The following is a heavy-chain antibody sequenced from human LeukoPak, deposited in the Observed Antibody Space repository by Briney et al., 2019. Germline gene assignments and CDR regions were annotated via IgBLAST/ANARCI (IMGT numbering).Heavy chain of an antibody. V-gene: IGHV3-15*01. CDR1: GFTFSNSW. J-gene: IGHJ4*02. Sequence: GGSLRLSCAASGFTFSNSWMSWVRQAPGKGLEWVGRIKSKTDGGTTDYAAPVKGRFTISRDDSKNTLYLQMNSLKTEDTAVYYCTTDTADDFWSGYSQYYFDYWGQGTLVTVSS. CDR2: IKSKTDGGTT. D-gene: IGHD3-3*01. CDR3: TTDTADDFWSGYSQYYFDY.